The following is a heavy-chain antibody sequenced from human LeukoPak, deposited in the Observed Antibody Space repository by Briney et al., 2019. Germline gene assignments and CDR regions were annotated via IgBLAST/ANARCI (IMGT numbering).Heavy chain of an antibody. V-gene: IGHV1-2*02. CDR1: VYTFTVYY. CDR3: ARSTSQTMIVVPYKVYSYY. CDR2: INPNSGGT. D-gene: IGHD3-22*01. Sequence: ASVKVSCKASVYTFTVYYLHWVRHAPGQGLEWMGWINPNSGGTNYAQKFQGRVTMTRDTSISTAYMELSRLRSDDTAVYYCARSTSQTMIVVPYKVYSYYWGQGTLVTVSS. J-gene: IGHJ4*02.